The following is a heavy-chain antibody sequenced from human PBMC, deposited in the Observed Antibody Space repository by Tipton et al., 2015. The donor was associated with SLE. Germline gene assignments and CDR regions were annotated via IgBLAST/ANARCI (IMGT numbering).Heavy chain of an antibody. V-gene: IGHV3-7*01. D-gene: IGHD2-15*01. CDR2: IKEDGGVK. Sequence: SLRLSCAASGFIFSSYWMSWVRQAPGKGLEWVATIKEDGGVKNYVDSVKGRFTISRDNAKNSLSLQMNSLRVEDTAVYYCARQFCSGGICFFFDAFDIWGQGTLVTVSS. J-gene: IGHJ3*02. CDR1: GFIFSSYW. CDR3: ARQFCSGGICFFFDAFDI.